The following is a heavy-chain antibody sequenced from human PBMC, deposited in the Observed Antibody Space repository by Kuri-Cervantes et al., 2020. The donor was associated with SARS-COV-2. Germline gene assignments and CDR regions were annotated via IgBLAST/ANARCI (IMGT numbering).Heavy chain of an antibody. CDR2: IIPIFGTA. J-gene: IGHJ4*02. V-gene: IGHV1-69*05. CDR1: GGTFSSYA. D-gene: IGHD1-26*01. CDR3: ARDHSGSNEGYYFDY. Sequence: SVKVSCKASGGTFSSYAISWVRQAPVQGLEWMGGIIPIFGTANYAQKFQGRVTITTDESTSTAYMELSSLRSEDTAVYYCARDHSGSNEGYYFDYWGQGTLVTVSS.